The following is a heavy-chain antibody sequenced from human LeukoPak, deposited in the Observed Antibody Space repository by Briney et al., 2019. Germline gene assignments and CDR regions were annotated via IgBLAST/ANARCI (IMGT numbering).Heavy chain of an antibody. Sequence: GESLKISCKGSGYSFTNYWIGWVRQMPGKGLEWMGIIYPGDSDTRYSPSFQGQVTISADKPISTAYLQWSSLKASDTTMYYCARARYCSSTSCPLPYYYYMDVWGKGTTVTVSS. CDR3: ARARYCSSTSCPLPYYYYMDV. CDR1: GYSFTNYW. CDR2: IYPGDSDT. D-gene: IGHD2-2*01. V-gene: IGHV5-51*04. J-gene: IGHJ6*03.